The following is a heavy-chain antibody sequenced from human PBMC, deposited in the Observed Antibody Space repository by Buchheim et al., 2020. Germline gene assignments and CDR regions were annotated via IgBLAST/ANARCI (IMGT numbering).Heavy chain of an antibody. Sequence: EVQLVESGGGLVKPGRSLRLSCTASGFTFGDYGMSWFRQAPGKGLEWVGFIRSKTYGGTTEYAASVKGRFTISRDDSKNVAYLQMNSLKTEDTAMYYCTRDSSSYLFYFDYWGQGTL. V-gene: IGHV3-49*05. CDR2: IRSKTYGGTT. D-gene: IGHD6-13*01. CDR1: GFTFGDYG. J-gene: IGHJ4*02. CDR3: TRDSSSYLFYFDY.